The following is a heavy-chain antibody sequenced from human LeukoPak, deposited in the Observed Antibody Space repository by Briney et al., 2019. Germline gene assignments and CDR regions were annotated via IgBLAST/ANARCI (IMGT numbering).Heavy chain of an antibody. CDR1: GFTFSSYA. CDR2: ISYDGSNK. V-gene: IGHV3-30*04. J-gene: IGHJ5*02. CDR3: ARGTGPAFDP. D-gene: IGHD1/OR15-1a*01. Sequence: GGPQRLFCAASGFTFSSYAMHWVRQAPGKGLEWVAVISYDGSNKYYADSVKGRFTISRDNSKNTLYLQMNSLRAEDTAVYYCARGTGPAFDPWGQGTLVTVSS.